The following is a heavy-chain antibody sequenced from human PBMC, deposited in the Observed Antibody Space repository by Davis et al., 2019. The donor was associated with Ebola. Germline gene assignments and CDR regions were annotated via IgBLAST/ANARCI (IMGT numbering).Heavy chain of an antibody. D-gene: IGHD6-19*01. Sequence: ASVKVSCKASGYTFTSYDINWVRQAPGQGLEWMGIINPSGGSTSYAQKFQGRVTMTRDTSTSTVYMELSSLRSDDTAVYYCASARDLVVAGMRSGFDYWGQGALVTVSS. CDR2: INPSGGST. V-gene: IGHV1-46*01. CDR1: GYTFTSYD. J-gene: IGHJ4*02. CDR3: ASARDLVVAGMRSGFDY.